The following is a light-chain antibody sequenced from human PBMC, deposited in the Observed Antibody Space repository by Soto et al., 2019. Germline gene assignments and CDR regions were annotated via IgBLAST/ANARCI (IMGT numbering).Light chain of an antibody. CDR1: QSISRY. J-gene: IGKJ2*01. CDR3: QQSYSTPYT. Sequence: DIQMTHSPSSLSASVGDRVTITCRASQSISRYLNWYQKKPGKAPKLLIYATSNLQSGVPSRFSVGGSGTDFTLIINSLQPEDFATYYCQQSYSTPYTFGPGTKLEIK. CDR2: ATS. V-gene: IGKV1-39*01.